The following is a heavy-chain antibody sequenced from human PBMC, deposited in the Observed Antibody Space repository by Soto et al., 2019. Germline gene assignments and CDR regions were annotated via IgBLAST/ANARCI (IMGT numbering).Heavy chain of an antibody. V-gene: IGHV1-69*04. CDR3: ARDFAAGIVGVGAFDI. CDR2: IIPILGIA. J-gene: IGHJ3*02. D-gene: IGHD6-13*01. CDR1: GGTFSSYA. Sequence: GASVKVCCEASGGTFSSYAISWVRQAPGQGLEWMGRIIPILGIANYAQKFQGRVTITADKSTSTAYMELSSLRSEDTAVYYCARDFAAGIVGVGAFDIWGQGTMVTVSS.